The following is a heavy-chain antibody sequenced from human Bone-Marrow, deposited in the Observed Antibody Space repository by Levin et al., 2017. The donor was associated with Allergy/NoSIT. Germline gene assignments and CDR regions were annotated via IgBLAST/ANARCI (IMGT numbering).Heavy chain of an antibody. CDR2: IYYSGST. J-gene: IGHJ6*02. D-gene: IGHD2-8*01. V-gene: IGHV4-39*07. Sequence: SETLSLTCTVSGGSISSSSYYWGWIRQPPGKGLEWIGSIYYSGSTYYNPSLKSRVTISVDTSKNQFSLKLSSVTAADTAVYYCARVHARRYYYGMDVWGQGTTVTVSS. CDR1: GGSISSSSYY. CDR3: ARVHARRYYYGMDV.